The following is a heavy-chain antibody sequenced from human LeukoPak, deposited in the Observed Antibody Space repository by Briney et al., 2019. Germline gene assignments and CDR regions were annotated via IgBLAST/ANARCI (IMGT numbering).Heavy chain of an antibody. CDR3: ATRRYSGYDPTYYFDY. D-gene: IGHD5-12*01. J-gene: IGHJ4*02. CDR1: RYSFTNSY. Sequence: GESLKISCKGSRYSFTNSYIGWVRQMPGKGLEWMGIIYPGDSDTRYSPSFQGQVTISADKSISTAYLQWSSLKASDTAMYYCATRRYSGYDPTYYFDYWGQGTLVTVSS. CDR2: IYPGDSDT. V-gene: IGHV5-51*01.